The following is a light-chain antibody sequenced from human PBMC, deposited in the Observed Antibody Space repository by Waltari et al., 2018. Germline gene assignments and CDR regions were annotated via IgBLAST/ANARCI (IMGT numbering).Light chain of an antibody. Sequence: DIQMTQSPSSLSASVGDRVTITCRASQSISSFLNWYQQRPGKAPKLLIYAASSLESGVPSRFSGSGSGTEFTLTISSLQPEDFATYYCQRGNSPPRTFGGGTKVEIK. V-gene: IGKV1-39*01. J-gene: IGKJ4*01. CDR2: AAS. CDR3: QRGNSPPRT. CDR1: QSISSF.